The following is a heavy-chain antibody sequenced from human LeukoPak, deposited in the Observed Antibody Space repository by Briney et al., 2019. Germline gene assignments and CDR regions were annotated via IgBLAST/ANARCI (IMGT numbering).Heavy chain of an antibody. CDR3: AKRGQVILDGGYYCYYGMDV. V-gene: IGHV3-23*01. D-gene: IGHD3/OR15-3a*01. Sequence: PGGSLRLSCAASGFTFSGYAMSWVRQAPGKGLEWVSAISGSGGSTYYADSVKGRFTISRDNSKNTLYLQMNSLRAEDTAVYYCAKRGQVILDGGYYCYYGMDVWGQGTTVTVSS. CDR1: GFTFSGYA. CDR2: ISGSGGST. J-gene: IGHJ6*02.